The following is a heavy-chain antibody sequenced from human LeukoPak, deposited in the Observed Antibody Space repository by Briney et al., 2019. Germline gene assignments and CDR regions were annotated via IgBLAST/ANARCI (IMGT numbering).Heavy chain of an antibody. Sequence: PGGSLRLSCAASGFTFSSYSMNWVRQAPGKGLEWVSSISSSSSYIYYADSVKGRFTISRDNAKNSLYLQMNSLRAEDTAVYYCARAYVEMAINREFDYWGQGTLVTVSS. D-gene: IGHD5-24*01. J-gene: IGHJ4*02. CDR3: ARAYVEMAINREFDY. CDR2: ISSSSSYI. V-gene: IGHV3-21*01. CDR1: GFTFSSYS.